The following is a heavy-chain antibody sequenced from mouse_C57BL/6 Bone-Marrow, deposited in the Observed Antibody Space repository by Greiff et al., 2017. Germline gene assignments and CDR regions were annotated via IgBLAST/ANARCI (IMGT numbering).Heavy chain of an antibody. V-gene: IGHV5-9-1*02. CDR1: GFTFSSYA. J-gene: IGHJ4*01. Sequence: EVMLVESGEGLVKPGGSLKLSCAASGFTFSSYAMSWVRQTPEKRLEWVAYISSGGDYIYYADTVKGRFTISRDNARNTLYLQMSSLKSEDTAMYYCTRRAICNYAMDYWGQGTSVTVSS. CDR3: TRRAICNYAMDY. CDR2: ISSGGDYI.